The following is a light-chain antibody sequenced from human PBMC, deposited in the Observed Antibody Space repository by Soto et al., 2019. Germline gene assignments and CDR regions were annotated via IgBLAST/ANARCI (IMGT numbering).Light chain of an antibody. J-gene: IGKJ1*01. CDR3: QQYNNWTRT. CDR2: GAS. V-gene: IGKV3-15*01. Sequence: EKVMTQSPATLSVSPGEISILSCRASQSVSSNLAWYQKKPGQAPRLLIYGASTRAIDIPARFSGSGYETELTITISSMKSEDFAVYYCQQYNNWTRTFGQGTKVDIK. CDR1: QSVSSN.